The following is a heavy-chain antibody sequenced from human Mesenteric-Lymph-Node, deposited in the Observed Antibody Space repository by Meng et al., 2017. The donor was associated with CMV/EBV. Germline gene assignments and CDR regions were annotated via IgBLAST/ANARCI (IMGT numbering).Heavy chain of an antibody. D-gene: IGHD3-3*01. V-gene: IGHV4-34*01. J-gene: IGHJ5*02. CDR3: ARGNYYDFWSGYYEGNWFDP. CDR1: GFTFSNYW. CDR2: INHSGST. Sequence: ESLKISCAASGFTFSNYWMSWVRQAPGKGLEWIGEINHSGSTNYNPSLKSRVTISVDTSKNQFSLKLSSVTAADTAVYYCARGNYYDFWSGYYEGNWFDPWGQGTLVTVSS.